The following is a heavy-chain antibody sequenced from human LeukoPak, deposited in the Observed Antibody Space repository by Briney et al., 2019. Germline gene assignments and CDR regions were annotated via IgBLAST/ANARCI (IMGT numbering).Heavy chain of an antibody. CDR1: SSYG. V-gene: IGHV4-39*01. D-gene: IGHD3-10*01. J-gene: IGHJ5*02. Sequence: SSYGMHWVRQPPGKGLEWIGSIYDSGSTYYNPSLKSRVTISVDTSKNQFSLKLNSVTAADTAVYYCARHYGPWGQGTLVTVSS. CDR3: ARHYGP. CDR2: IYDSGST.